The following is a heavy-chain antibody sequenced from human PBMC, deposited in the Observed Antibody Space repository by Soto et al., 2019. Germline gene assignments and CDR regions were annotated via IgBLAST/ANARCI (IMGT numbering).Heavy chain of an antibody. J-gene: IGHJ5*02. D-gene: IGHD3-10*01. CDR2: FAGDLINT. CDR3: VKEGRLAVGGLDL. Sequence: PGGSRRLTLPHSGFTINKHAMRWIRQVPGEGLEWLSGFAGDLINTRYADSVRGRFTISRDTSKNTLSLQMDSLRVEDTAIYYCVKEGRLAVGGLDLWGQGALVTVSS. V-gene: IGHV3-23*01. CDR1: GFTINKHA.